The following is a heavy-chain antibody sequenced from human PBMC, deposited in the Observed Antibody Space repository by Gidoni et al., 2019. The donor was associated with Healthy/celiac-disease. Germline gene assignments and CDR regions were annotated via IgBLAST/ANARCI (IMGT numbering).Heavy chain of an antibody. D-gene: IGHD6-19*01. CDR2: ISGSGGST. CDR1: GFTFSSYA. V-gene: IGHV3-23*01. Sequence: ELQLLESGGGLVQPGGSLRLSCAASGFTFSSYAMSWVRQAPGKGLEWVSAISGSGGSTYYADSVKGRFTISRDNSKNTLYMQMNSLRAEDTAVYYCAKTGTGWPVRDAFDIWGQGTMVTVSS. CDR3: AKTGTGWPVRDAFDI. J-gene: IGHJ3*02.